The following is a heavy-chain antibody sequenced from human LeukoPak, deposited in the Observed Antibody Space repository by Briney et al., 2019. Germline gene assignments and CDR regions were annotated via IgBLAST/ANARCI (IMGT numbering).Heavy chain of an antibody. CDR1: GGSINSDY. D-gene: IGHD7-27*01. Sequence: SETLSLTCTVSGGSINSDYWSWIRQSPGKGLEWIGYIYNSGSTNYKSSLRSRVTISLDTSKNQFSLNLSSVTAADTAAYYCARRAFTVNWGFDYWGQGTLVTVSS. CDR3: ARRAFTVNWGFDY. V-gene: IGHV4-59*08. J-gene: IGHJ4*02. CDR2: IYNSGST.